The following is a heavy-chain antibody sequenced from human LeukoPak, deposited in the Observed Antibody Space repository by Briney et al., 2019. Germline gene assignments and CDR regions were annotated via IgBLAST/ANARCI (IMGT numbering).Heavy chain of an antibody. Sequence: GGSLRLSCTASGFTFSSYAMSWVRQAPGKGLEWVSAISGSGGNTYYADSVKGRFTISRDNAKNSLYLQMNSLRAEDTALYYCAKGPPQPRDSSGYFADYWGQGTLVTVSS. CDR3: AKGPPQPRDSSGYFADY. V-gene: IGHV3-23*01. CDR1: GFTFSSYA. D-gene: IGHD3-22*01. J-gene: IGHJ4*02. CDR2: ISGSGGNT.